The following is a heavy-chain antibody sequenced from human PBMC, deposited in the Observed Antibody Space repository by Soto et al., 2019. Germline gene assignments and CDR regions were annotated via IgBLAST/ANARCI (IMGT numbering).Heavy chain of an antibody. CDR2: IIPILGIV. CDR3: ARDLGDSSSLDY. V-gene: IGHV1-69*08. D-gene: IGHD6-13*01. Sequence: QVQLVQSGAEVKKPGSSVKVSCKASGGTFSSYTISWVRQAPGQGLEWMGRIIPILGIVNYAQKFQGRVTITADKSTSTAYMELSSLRSEDTAVYYCARDLGDSSSLDYWGQGTLVTVSS. CDR1: GGTFSSYT. J-gene: IGHJ4*02.